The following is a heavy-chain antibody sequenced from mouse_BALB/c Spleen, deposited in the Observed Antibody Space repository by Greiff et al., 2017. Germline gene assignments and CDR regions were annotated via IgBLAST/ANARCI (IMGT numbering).Heavy chain of an antibody. D-gene: IGHD2-4*01. J-gene: IGHJ2*01. V-gene: IGHV5-15*02. Sequence: EVKLMESGGGLVQPGGSRKLSCAASGFSFSDYGMAWFRQAPGKGPVWVACISNLAYSIYYADTVTGRFTISRENAKNTLYLEMSTVRTEDTARYYCARNDYEGYLDYWGQGTTLTVSS. CDR3: ARNDYEGYLDY. CDR2: ISNLAYSI. CDR1: GFSFSDYG.